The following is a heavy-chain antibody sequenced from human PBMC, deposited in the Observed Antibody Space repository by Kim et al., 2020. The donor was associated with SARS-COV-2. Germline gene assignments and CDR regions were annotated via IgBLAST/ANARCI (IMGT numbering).Heavy chain of an antibody. CDR2: SNHSGST. CDR1: GGSFSGYY. J-gene: IGHJ5*02. V-gene: IGHV4-34*01. Sequence: SETLSLTCAVYGGSFSGYYWSWIRQPPGKGLEWSGESNHSGSTNYNPSLKSRVTISVDTSKNQFSLKLSTVTAADTAVYYCARERYYDPDDWFDPWGQGTLVTVSS. D-gene: IGHD3-22*01. CDR3: ARERYYDPDDWFDP.